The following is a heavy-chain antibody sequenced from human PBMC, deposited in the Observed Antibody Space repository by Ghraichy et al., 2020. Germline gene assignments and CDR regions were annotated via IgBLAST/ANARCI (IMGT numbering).Heavy chain of an antibody. D-gene: IGHD4-23*01. V-gene: IGHV3-30-3*01. J-gene: IGHJ4*02. CDR1: GFTFNTYT. CDR2: ISSDGNTK. CDR3: ARGGSNAKIKLFDY. Sequence: GGSLRLSCVASGFTFNTYTMHWVRQAPGKGLEWVAVISSDGNTKFYADSVKGRFTISRDNSRNTLYLQLNSLRAEDTAVYYCARGGSNAKIKLFDYWGQGPLVTVSS.